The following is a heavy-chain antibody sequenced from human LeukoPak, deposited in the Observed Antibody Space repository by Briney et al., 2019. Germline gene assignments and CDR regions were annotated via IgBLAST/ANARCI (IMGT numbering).Heavy chain of an antibody. V-gene: IGHV3-23*01. Sequence: GGSLRLSCAASGFTFSSYAMSWVRQAPGKGLEWVSGISGSGDNTYYADSVKGRFSISRDNSKNTLYLQMNSLRAEDTAVYYCAKDFTAIPYYFDYWGQGTLVTVSS. CDR3: AKDFTAIPYYFDY. J-gene: IGHJ4*02. CDR2: ISGSGDNT. D-gene: IGHD2-21*02. CDR1: GFTFSSYA.